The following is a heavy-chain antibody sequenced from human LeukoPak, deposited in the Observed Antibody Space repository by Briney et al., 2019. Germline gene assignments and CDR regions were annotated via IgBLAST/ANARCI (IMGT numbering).Heavy chain of an antibody. CDR3: ARSLSYVSGRYYHFEY. Sequence: SETLSLTCGVSGFYISSSHYWGWIRRPPGKGLEWIGSIYHSGSTYYNPSLQSRVTISVDTSKNQFSLTLSSLTAADTAVYYCARSLSYVSGRYYHFEYWGQGTLVTVSS. CDR2: IYHSGST. V-gene: IGHV4-38-2*01. J-gene: IGHJ4*02. CDR1: GFYISSSHY. D-gene: IGHD3-10*01.